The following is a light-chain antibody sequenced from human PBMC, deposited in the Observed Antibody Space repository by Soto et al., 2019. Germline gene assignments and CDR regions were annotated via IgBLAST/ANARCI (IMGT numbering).Light chain of an antibody. V-gene: IGKV3-15*01. CDR1: QSVSSK. J-gene: IGKJ1*01. CDR2: AAS. Sequence: EIVMTQSPATLSVSPGERATLSCRASQSVSSKLAWYQQKPGQPPRLLIYAASTRATGIPVRFSGSGSGTKFTLTISSLQSEDFAVYYCQQYNNWPWTFGQGTKVEIK. CDR3: QQYNNWPWT.